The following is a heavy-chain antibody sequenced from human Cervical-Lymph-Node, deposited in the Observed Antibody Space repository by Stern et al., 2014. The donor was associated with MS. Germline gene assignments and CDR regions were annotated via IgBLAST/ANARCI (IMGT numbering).Heavy chain of an antibody. V-gene: IGHV1-8*01. J-gene: IGHJ4*02. CDR3: ARGRELLSLDY. Sequence: QVQLVQSGAEVKKPGASVKVSCKASGYTFTSYDINWVRQGTGQGLEWMGWMNPYSGNAVYAQKFRGRVTMTRDTSTSTAYLELTSLRSEDTAVFYCARGRELLSLDYWGQGTLVTVSS. D-gene: IGHD1-26*01. CDR2: MNPYSGNA. CDR1: GYTFTSYD.